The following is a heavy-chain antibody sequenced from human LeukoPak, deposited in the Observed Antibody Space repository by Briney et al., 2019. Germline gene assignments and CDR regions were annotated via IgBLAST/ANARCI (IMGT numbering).Heavy chain of an antibody. CDR3: ARGTPDRYNWNYRSTLGFDP. CDR1: GFTVSSNY. D-gene: IGHD1-7*01. CDR2: IYSGGST. Sequence: GGSLRLSYAASGFTVSSNYMSWVRQAPGKGLEWVSVIYSGGSTYYADSVKGRFTISRDNAKNTLYLQMDSLRAEDTAVYYCARGTPDRYNWNYRSTLGFDPWGQGTLVTVSS. V-gene: IGHV3-66*01. J-gene: IGHJ5*02.